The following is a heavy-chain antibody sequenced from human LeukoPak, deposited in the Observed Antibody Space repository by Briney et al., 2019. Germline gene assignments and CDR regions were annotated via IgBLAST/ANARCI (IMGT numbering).Heavy chain of an antibody. CDR3: AKRMDYGDYYDYFDY. CDR1: GFTFSSYA. V-gene: IGHV3-23*01. J-gene: IGHJ4*02. D-gene: IGHD4-17*01. Sequence: GRSLRLSCAASGFTFSSYAMSWVRQAPGKGLEWVSAISGSGGSTYYADSVKGRFTISRDNSKNTLYLQMNSLRAEDTAVYYCAKRMDYGDYYDYFDYWGQGTLVTVSS. CDR2: ISGSGGST.